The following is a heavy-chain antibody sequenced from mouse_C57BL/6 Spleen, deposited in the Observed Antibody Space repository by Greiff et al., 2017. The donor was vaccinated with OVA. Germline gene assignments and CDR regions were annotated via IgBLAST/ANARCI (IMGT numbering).Heavy chain of an antibody. Sequence: VQLKGSDPGLLPPSQSLSITCTFSGFSLTSYPLSWVRQPPGKGLEWLGVIWTGGGTNYNSALKSRLSISKDNAKSQVFLKMNSLQTDDTARYYCARSSSYYFDYWGQGTTLTVSS. J-gene: IGHJ2*01. CDR2: IWTGGGT. CDR3: ARSSSYYFDY. V-gene: IGHV2-9-1*01. CDR1: GFSLTSYP.